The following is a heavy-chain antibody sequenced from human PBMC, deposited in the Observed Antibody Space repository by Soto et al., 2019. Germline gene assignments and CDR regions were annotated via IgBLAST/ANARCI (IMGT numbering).Heavy chain of an antibody. CDR2: IIPIFGTA. CDR1: GGTFSSYA. CDR3: AKVVGATTAVDFDI. J-gene: IGHJ3*02. D-gene: IGHD1-26*01. Sequence: QVQLVQSGAEVKKPGSSVKVSCKASGGTFSSYAISWVRQAPGQGLEWMGGIIPIFGTANYAQKFQGRVTITADESTSTAYMELSSLRTEDTAVYYCAKVVGATTAVDFDIWGQGTMVTVSS. V-gene: IGHV1-69*01.